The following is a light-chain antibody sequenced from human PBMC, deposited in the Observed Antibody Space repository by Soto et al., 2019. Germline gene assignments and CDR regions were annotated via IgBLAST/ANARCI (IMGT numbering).Light chain of an antibody. Sequence: QSALTQPAYVSGCPGQSITISCTGTSSDVGGYNYVSWYQQHPGKAPKLMIYDVSNRPSGVSNRFSGSKSGNTASLTISGLQAEDEADYYCSSYTSSSTLVFGTGTKVTVL. CDR3: SSYTSSSTLV. J-gene: IGLJ1*01. CDR1: SSDVGGYNY. CDR2: DVS. V-gene: IGLV2-14*01.